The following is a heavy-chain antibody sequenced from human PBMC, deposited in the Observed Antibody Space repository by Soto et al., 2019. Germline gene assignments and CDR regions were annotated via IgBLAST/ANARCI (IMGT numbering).Heavy chain of an antibody. V-gene: IGHV4-59*03. Sequence: SETLSLTCTVSGGSLSSYYWSWIRRTPGMGLEWIASISYSGTTNYNSSLKSRVTISIDTSKNQFSLKFNSVTAAYTAVYYCATLPTRIVVVFTEMQTWGQGILFTVSS. J-gene: IGHJ4*02. CDR1: GGSLSSYY. CDR2: ISYSGTT. D-gene: IGHD2-21*01. CDR3: ATLPTRIVVVFTEMQT.